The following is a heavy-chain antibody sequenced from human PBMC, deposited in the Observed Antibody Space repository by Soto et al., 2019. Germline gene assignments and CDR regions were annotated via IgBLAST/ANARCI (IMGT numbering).Heavy chain of an antibody. J-gene: IGHJ4*02. CDR2: ISYDGNVA. V-gene: IGHV3-30*18. Sequence: QVQLEESGGGVVQPGRSLRLSCAASGFTFSNGRHWVRQAPGKGLEWVIVISYDGNVAYYADSVKGRFTISRDNSKNTLYLQMNSLRTEDTAMYYCAKEGPITNWYFDYWGQGTLVTVSS. D-gene: IGHD1-1*01. CDR1: GFTFSNG. CDR3: AKEGPITNWYFDY.